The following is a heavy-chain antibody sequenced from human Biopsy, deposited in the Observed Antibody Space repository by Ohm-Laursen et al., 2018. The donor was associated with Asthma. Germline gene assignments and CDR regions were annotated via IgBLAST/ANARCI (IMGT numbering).Heavy chain of an antibody. V-gene: IGHV3-23*01. J-gene: IGHJ4*02. D-gene: IGHD1-26*01. CDR1: GFTFSSYA. CDR2: ISGSGGST. CDR3: AKDKRYSGSYFDY. Sequence: SLRLSCAASGFTFSSYAMSWVRQAPGKGLEWVSAISGSGGSTYYADSMKGRFTISRDNSKNTLYLQMNSLRAEDTAVYYCAKDKRYSGSYFDYWGQGTLVTVYS.